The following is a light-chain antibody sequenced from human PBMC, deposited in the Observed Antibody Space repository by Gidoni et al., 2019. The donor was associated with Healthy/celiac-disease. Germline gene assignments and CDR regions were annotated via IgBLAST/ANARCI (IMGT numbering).Light chain of an antibody. V-gene: IGLV3-9*01. CDR2: RDS. CDR3: QVWDSSTLV. CDR1: NNGSKN. Sequence: SYELNQPLSVSVDLGQTARITCGGNNNGSKNVHCYQQKPGPAPVLVIYRDSYRPSGIPERFAGSNAGNTATLTISRAQAGDEADYYCQVWDSSTLVFGGGTKLTVL. J-gene: IGLJ2*01.